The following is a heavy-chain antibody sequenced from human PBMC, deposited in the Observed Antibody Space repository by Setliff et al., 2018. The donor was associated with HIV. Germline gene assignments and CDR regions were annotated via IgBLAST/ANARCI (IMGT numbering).Heavy chain of an antibody. CDR1: GFTFSHYG. Sequence: PGGSLRLPCAASGFTFSHYGMHWVRQAPGKGLQRVAVMWYDGSNKYYADSVKGRFTISRDNSKNTLYLQMNSLRAEDTAIYYGAKVGLYDSFGYANGLPDAFDVWGQGTMVTVSS. D-gene: IGHD3-22*01. CDR3: AKVGLYDSFGYANGLPDAFDV. J-gene: IGHJ3*01. CDR2: MWYDGSNK. V-gene: IGHV3-33*06.